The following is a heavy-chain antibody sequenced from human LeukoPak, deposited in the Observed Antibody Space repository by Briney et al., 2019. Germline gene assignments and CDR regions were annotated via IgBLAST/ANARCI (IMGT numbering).Heavy chain of an antibody. CDR3: ARHATRLGELSLSVDY. Sequence: SSETLSLTCTVSGGSISSYYWSWIRQPPGKGLEWIGYIYYSGSTNYNPSLKSRVTISVDTSKNQFSLKLSSVTAADTAVYYCARHATRLGELSLSVDYWGQGTLVTVSS. V-gene: IGHV4-59*08. D-gene: IGHD3-16*02. J-gene: IGHJ4*02. CDR1: GGSISSYY. CDR2: IYYSGST.